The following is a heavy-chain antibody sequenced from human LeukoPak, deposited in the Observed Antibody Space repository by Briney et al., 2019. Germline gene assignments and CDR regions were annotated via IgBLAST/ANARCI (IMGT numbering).Heavy chain of an antibody. D-gene: IGHD3-10*01. CDR3: AKDDAWLRFGE. CDR1: GFSFSNYG. V-gene: IGHV3-23*01. CDR2: ISGSGENT. Sequence: PGGTLRLSCAASGFSFSNYGMTWVRQAPGKGLEWVSGISGSGENTYYADSVKGRFTISRDNSKNTVYLEVISLTDEDTAVYYCAKDDAWLRFGEWSQGTLVTVSS. J-gene: IGHJ4*02.